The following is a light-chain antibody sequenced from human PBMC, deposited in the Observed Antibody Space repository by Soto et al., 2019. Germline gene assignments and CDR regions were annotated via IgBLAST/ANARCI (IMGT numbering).Light chain of an antibody. CDR2: LEGSGNY. CDR3: ETWDSNTRV. CDR1: SGHSSYI. V-gene: IGLV4-60*02. Sequence: HLVLTQSSSASASLGSSVKLTCTLSSGHSSYIIAWHQQQPGQAPRYLMNLEGSGNYNKGSGVPDRFSGSSSGADRYLTISIHQFEDEADYYCETWDSNTRVFGGGTKVTVL. J-gene: IGLJ3*02.